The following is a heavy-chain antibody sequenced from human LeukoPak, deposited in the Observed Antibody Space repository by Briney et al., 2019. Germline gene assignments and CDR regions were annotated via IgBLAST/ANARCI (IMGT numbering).Heavy chain of an antibody. Sequence: GESLKISCKGSGYSFSDYWIGWVRQMPGKGLEWMGIIYPGDSDTRYSPSFQGQVTISADKSISTAYLQWSSLKASDTAMYYCARLGYDFWSGPARYYYYMDVWGKGTTVTVSS. D-gene: IGHD3-3*01. CDR3: ARLGYDFWSGPARYYYYMDV. CDR2: IYPGDSDT. J-gene: IGHJ6*03. V-gene: IGHV5-51*01. CDR1: GYSFSDYW.